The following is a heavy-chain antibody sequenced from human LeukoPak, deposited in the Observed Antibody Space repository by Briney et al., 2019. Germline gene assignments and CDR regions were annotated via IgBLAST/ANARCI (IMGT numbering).Heavy chain of an antibody. J-gene: IGHJ4*02. CDR3: ARDTPAGDFEY. CDR1: GFTFSRYE. D-gene: IGHD6-19*01. Sequence: PGGSLRLSCAASGFTFSRYEIHWVRQAPGRGLEWVSYISSSGTTIYYADSVKGRFTISRDNAKNSLYLQMNSLRAEDTAVYYCARDTPAGDFEYWGQGTLVTVSS. V-gene: IGHV3-48*03. CDR2: ISSSGTTI.